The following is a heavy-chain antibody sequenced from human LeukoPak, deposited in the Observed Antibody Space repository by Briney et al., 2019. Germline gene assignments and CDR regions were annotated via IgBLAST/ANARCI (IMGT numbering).Heavy chain of an antibody. CDR2: ISSGSSYI. J-gene: IGHJ6*02. CDR3: ARDRITIFGVVIKHYGMDV. CDR1: GFTFSSYS. D-gene: IGHD3-3*01. Sequence: GGSLRLSCAASGFTFSSYSMNWVRQAPGKGLEWVSSISSGSSYIYYADSVKGRFTISRDNAKNSLYLQMNSLRAEDTAVYYCARDRITIFGVVIKHYGMDVWGQGTTVTVSS. V-gene: IGHV3-21*01.